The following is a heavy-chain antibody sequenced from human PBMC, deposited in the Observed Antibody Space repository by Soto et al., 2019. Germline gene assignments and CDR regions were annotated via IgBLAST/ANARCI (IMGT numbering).Heavy chain of an antibody. Sequence: ASVKVSCKASGSTFTSYYMHWVRQAPGQGLEWMGIINPSGGSTSYAQKFQGRVTMTRDTSTSTVYMELSSLRSEDTAVYYCAREYYDFWSGPRGLYGMDVWGQGTTVTVSS. D-gene: IGHD3-3*01. CDR2: INPSGGST. CDR3: AREYYDFWSGPRGLYGMDV. CDR1: GSTFTSYY. J-gene: IGHJ6*02. V-gene: IGHV1-46*01.